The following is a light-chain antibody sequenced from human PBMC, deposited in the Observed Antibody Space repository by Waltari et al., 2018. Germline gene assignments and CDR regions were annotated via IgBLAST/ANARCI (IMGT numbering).Light chain of an antibody. Sequence: DIVMTQSPDSLAVSLGERATISCKSSQSVLYSSTNKNYLVWYQQKPGQPPKLLINWASTPETGVPYRFRGRRFGTGFTFNNRRLGAGEGAGYYCQQYYNIPWTFGRGTKVEIK. CDR1: QSVLYSSTNKNY. CDR2: WAS. J-gene: IGKJ1*01. V-gene: IGKV4-1*01. CDR3: QQYYNIPWT.